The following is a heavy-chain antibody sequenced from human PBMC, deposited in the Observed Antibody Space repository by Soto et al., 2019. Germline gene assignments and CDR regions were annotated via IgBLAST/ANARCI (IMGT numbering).Heavy chain of an antibody. CDR3: ARGPGGSTSCCYYYYGMDV. V-gene: IGHV1-69*06. CDR2: IIPIFGTA. Sequence: QVQLVQSGAEVKKPGSSVKVSCKASGGTFSSYAISWVRQAPGQGLEWMGGIIPIFGTANYAQKFQGRVTITADKSTSTAYMELSSLRSEDTAVYYCARGPGGSTSCCYYYYGMDVGGQGTTVTVSS. D-gene: IGHD2-2*01. CDR1: GGTFSSYA. J-gene: IGHJ6*02.